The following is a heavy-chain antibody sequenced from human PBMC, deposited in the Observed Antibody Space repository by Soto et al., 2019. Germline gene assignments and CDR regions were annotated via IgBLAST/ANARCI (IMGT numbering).Heavy chain of an antibody. CDR3: ARDNQDGGSRNGMDV. D-gene: IGHD5-18*01. V-gene: IGHV1-69*01. Sequence: QVQLVQSGAEVKKPGSSVKVSCKASGGTFSSYAISWVRQAPGQGLEWMGGIIPIFGTANYAQKFQGRVXXXXXXXXXXAYMELSSLRSEDTAVYYCARDNQDGGSRNGMDVWGQGTTVTVSS. CDR1: GGTFSSYA. J-gene: IGHJ6*02. CDR2: IIPIFGTA.